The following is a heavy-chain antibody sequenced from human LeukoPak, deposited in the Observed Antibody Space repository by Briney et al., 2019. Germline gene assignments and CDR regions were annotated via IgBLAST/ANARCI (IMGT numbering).Heavy chain of an antibody. D-gene: IGHD6-19*01. J-gene: IGHJ4*02. CDR1: DVSISSDSYY. CDR2: IYYSGST. CDR3: ASLAVAGLSEGY. Sequence: SETLSLTCTVSDVSISSDSYYWAWIRQPPGKGLEWIASIYYSGSTYYNPSLKSRVTISVDTSRNQFSLKLSSVTAADTAVYYCASLAVAGLSEGYWGQGTLVIVSS. V-gene: IGHV4-39*01.